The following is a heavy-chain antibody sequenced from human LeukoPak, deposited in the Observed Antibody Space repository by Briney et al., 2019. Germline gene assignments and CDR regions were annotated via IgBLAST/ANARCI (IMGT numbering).Heavy chain of an antibody. D-gene: IGHD1-7*01. V-gene: IGHV3-7*01. CDR2: IKQDGSEK. CDR3: ARGIREELYYYYYMDV. J-gene: IGHJ6*03. CDR1: GFTFSSYG. Sequence: PGGSLRLSCAASGFTFSSYGMHWVRQAPGKGLEWVANIKQDGSEKYYVDSVKGRFTISRDNAKNSLYLQMNSLRAEDTAVYYCARGIREELYYYYYMDVWGKGTTVTVSS.